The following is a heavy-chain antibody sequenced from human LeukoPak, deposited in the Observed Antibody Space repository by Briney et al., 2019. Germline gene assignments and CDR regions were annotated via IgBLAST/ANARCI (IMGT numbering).Heavy chain of an antibody. CDR1: GFNFQHYA. Sequence: GSLRLSCAASGFNFQHYAMNWVRQAPGKGPEWVSGISGFGGSTYYAPSVKDRFAISRDNSGNALFLRLTNLRVEDSALYCCARRGGSSWSSFDFWGQGTWVGVSS. D-gene: IGHD6-13*01. J-gene: IGHJ4*02. V-gene: IGHV3-23*01. CDR2: ISGFGGST. CDR3: ARRGGSSWSSFDF.